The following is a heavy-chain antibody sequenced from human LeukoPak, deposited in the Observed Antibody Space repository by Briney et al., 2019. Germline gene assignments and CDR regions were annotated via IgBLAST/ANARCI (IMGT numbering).Heavy chain of an antibody. Sequence: GESLKISCKGSGYSFTSYWIGWVRQMPGKGLGWMGIIYPGDSDTRYSPSFQGQVTISADKSISTAYLQWSSLKASDTAMYYCARNGGYDFWSGYPYNWFDPWGQGTLVTVSS. D-gene: IGHD3-3*01. CDR3: ARNGGYDFWSGYPYNWFDP. CDR1: GYSFTSYW. J-gene: IGHJ5*02. CDR2: IYPGDSDT. V-gene: IGHV5-51*01.